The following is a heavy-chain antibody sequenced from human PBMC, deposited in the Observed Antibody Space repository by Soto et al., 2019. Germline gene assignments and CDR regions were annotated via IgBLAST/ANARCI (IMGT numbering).Heavy chain of an antibody. V-gene: IGHV1-18*04. CDR2: ISAYNGNT. J-gene: IGHJ4*02. CDR3: ARRLVDHYDFWSGYDFDY. D-gene: IGHD3-3*01. CDR1: GYTFTIYG. Sequence: SVKVSCKASGYTFTIYGISWARQAPVQGLEWMGWISAYNGNTNYSQKLQGRVTMTTDTSTSTAYMELRSLRSDETAVYYCARRLVDHYDFWSGYDFDYWGQGTLVIVSS.